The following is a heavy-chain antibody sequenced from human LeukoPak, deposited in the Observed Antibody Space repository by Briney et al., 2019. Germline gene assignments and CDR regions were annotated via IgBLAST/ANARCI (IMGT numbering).Heavy chain of an antibody. J-gene: IGHJ4*02. V-gene: IGHV4-59*08. Sequence: SETLSLTCSVSGRSMSSYYWSWIRQPPGKGLEWIGYIYYRGNTNYNPSLNSRVTISVDTSKNQFSLKVTSVTAADTAVYYCARHGTPPRYGSGNYYKGAPFDYWGQGTLVTVSS. CDR2: IYYRGNT. CDR1: GRSMSSYY. CDR3: ARHGTPPRYGSGNYYKGAPFDY. D-gene: IGHD3-10*01.